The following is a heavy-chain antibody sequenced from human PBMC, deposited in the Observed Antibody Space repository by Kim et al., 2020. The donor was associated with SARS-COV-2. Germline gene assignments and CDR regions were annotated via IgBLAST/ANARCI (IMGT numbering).Heavy chain of an antibody. CDR1: GDSFSGSYY. CDR3: ARRGFVDYWYFDL. Sequence: SETLSLTCTISGDSFSGSYYWSWVRQPPGKGLEWIGDIYNLGSTNYNPSLESRVTILGDMSKNRFSLKLSSVTPADTAVYYCARRGFVDYWYFDLGGRGSQVTVSS. CDR2: IYNLGST. V-gene: IGHV4-59*01. J-gene: IGHJ2*01. D-gene: IGHD2-21*01.